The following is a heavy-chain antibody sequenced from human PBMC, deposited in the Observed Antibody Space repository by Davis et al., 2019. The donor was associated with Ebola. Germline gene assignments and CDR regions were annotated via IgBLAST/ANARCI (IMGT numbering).Heavy chain of an antibody. D-gene: IGHD1-14*01. Sequence: ASVKVSCKASGYPFTDYDVFWVRQAPGQGLEWMGRMSANSGYKVYTQKFQGRVSMTRDTSISTAYMALSSLRSEDTAVYYCARGRYSLDYWGQGALVTVSS. V-gene: IGHV1-8*01. CDR3: ARGRYSLDY. J-gene: IGHJ4*02. CDR1: GYPFTDYD. CDR2: MSANSGYK.